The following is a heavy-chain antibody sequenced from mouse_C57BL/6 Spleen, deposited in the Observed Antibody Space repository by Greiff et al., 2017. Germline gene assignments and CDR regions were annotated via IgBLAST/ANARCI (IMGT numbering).Heavy chain of an antibody. Sequence: QVQLQQSGPELVKPGASVKISCKASGYAFSSSWMNWVKQRPGKGLEWIGRIYPGDGDTNYNGKFKGKATLTADKSSSTAYMQLSSLTSEDSAVYFCARRGGNHFDYWGQGTTLTVSS. CDR3: ARRGGNHFDY. V-gene: IGHV1-82*01. D-gene: IGHD2-1*01. J-gene: IGHJ2*01. CDR2: IYPGDGDT. CDR1: GYAFSSSW.